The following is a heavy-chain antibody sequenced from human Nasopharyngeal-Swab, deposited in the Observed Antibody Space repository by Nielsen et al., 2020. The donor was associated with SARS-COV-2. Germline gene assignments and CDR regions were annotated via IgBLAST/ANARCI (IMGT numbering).Heavy chain of an antibody. CDR1: GFTFDDYA. D-gene: IGHD5-12*01. J-gene: IGHJ3*02. Sequence: SLKISCAASGFTFDDYAMHWVRQAPGKGLEWVSGISWNSGSIGYADSVKGRFTISRDNAKNSLYLQMNSLRAEDTALYYCAKDTGGLRFGGPGAFDIWGQGTMVTVSS. CDR2: ISWNSGSI. CDR3: AKDTGGLRFGGPGAFDI. V-gene: IGHV3-9*01.